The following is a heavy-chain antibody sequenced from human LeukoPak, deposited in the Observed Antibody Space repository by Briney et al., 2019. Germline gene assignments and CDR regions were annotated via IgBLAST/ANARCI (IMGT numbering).Heavy chain of an antibody. CDR1: GFHLRSYS. CDR3: AKDFGAAAGIFDY. D-gene: IGHD6-13*01. CDR2: ISSSSSYI. V-gene: IGHV3-21*01. J-gene: IGHJ4*02. Sequence: GSLRTFLAASGFHLRSYSMKWVRPAPGEGPEGVSSISSSSSYIYYADSVKGRFTISRDNSKNTLYLQMNSLRAEDTAVYYCAKDFGAAAGIFDYWGQGTLATVSS.